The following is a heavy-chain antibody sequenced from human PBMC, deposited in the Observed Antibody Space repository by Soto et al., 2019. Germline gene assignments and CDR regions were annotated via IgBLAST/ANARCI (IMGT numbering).Heavy chain of an antibody. Sequence: EVQLLESGGGLVQPGGSLRLSCAASGFTFSSYAMSWVRQAPGKGLEWVSVIYSGGSTYYADSVKGRFTISRDNSKNTLYLQMNSLRAEDTAVYYCATEWNTGKYYFDYWGQGTLVTVSS. CDR2: IYSGGST. D-gene: IGHD1-1*01. CDR1: GFTFSSYA. J-gene: IGHJ4*02. V-gene: IGHV3-23*03. CDR3: ATEWNTGKYYFDY.